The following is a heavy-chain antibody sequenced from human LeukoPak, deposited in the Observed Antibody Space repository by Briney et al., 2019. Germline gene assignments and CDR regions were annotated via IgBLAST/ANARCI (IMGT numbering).Heavy chain of an antibody. J-gene: IGHJ6*02. CDR3: ARGLGYSSSWRGLYGMDV. V-gene: IGHV3-7*01. CDR2: IKQDGSEK. CDR1: GFTFSSYW. Sequence: GGSLRLSCAASGFTFSSYWMSWVRQAPGKGLEWVANIKQDGSEKYYVDSVKGRFTISRDNAKNSLYLQMNSLRAEDTAVYYCARGLGYSSSWRGLYGMDVWGQGTMVTVSS. D-gene: IGHD6-13*01.